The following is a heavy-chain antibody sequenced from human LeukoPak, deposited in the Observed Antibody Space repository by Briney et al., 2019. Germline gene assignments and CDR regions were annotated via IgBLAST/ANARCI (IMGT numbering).Heavy chain of an antibody. D-gene: IGHD1-1*01. CDR1: GFTFSSYA. CDR3: ARESGTTETSCFDY. V-gene: IGHV3-23*01. J-gene: IGHJ4*02. Sequence: GGSLRLSCSASGFTFSSYAITWVRQAPGKGLEWVSAISGSGGSTYYADSVKGRFTISRDNSKTTLYLQMKSLRAEDTAVYYCARESGTTETSCFDYWGQGTLVTVSS. CDR2: ISGSGGST.